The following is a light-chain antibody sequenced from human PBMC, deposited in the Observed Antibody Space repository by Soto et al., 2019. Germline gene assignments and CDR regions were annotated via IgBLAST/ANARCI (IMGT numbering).Light chain of an antibody. Sequence: DIQMTQSPSTLSASVGDRVTITCRASQSISSWLAWYQQKPGKAPKLLIYKPSTLGSGVSSRFSGSASGSDFTLSFCRLRPDDFATNFCQQYNGYGSWTFGQGTKVEIK. CDR1: QSISSW. V-gene: IGKV1-5*03. CDR2: KPS. J-gene: IGKJ1*01. CDR3: QQYNGYGSWT.